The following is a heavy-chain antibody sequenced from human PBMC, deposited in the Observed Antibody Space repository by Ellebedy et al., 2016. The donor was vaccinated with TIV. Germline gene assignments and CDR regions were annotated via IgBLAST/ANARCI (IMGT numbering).Heavy chain of an antibody. D-gene: IGHD6-19*01. CDR1: GFTFSSYA. CDR2: ISYDGSNK. J-gene: IGHJ1*01. Sequence: GESLKISCAAFGFTFSSYAMHWVRQAPGKGLEWVAVISYDGSNKYYADSVKGRFTISRDNSKNTLYLQMNSLRAEDTAVYYCASGSGWSAEYFQHWGQGTLVTVSS. CDR3: ASGSGWSAEYFQH. V-gene: IGHV3-30-3*01.